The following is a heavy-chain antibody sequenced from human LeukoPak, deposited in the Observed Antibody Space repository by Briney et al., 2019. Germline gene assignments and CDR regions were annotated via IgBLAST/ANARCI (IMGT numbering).Heavy chain of an antibody. V-gene: IGHV3-23*01. CDR2: ISGSGGST. J-gene: IGHJ5*02. D-gene: IGHD2-8*01. CDR3: AKAPNLMLFWFDP. CDR1: GFTFSSYG. Sequence: PGGSLRLSCAASGFTFSSYGMSWVRQAPGKGLEWVSAISGSGGSTYYADSMKGRFTISRDNSKNTLYLQMNSLRAEDTAVYYCAKAPNLMLFWFDPWGQGTLVTVSS.